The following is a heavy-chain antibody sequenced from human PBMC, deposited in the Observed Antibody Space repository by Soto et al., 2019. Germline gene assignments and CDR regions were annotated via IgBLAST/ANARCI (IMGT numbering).Heavy chain of an antibody. Sequence: SSETLSLTCAVYGGSFSGYYCTWIRQPPGKGLEWIGEVNYSGSTNYNPSLKSRVTISVDTSKNQFSLKLRSVTAADTAVYYCARGMVVTPLGYWSQGTLVT. CDR2: VNYSGST. CDR1: GGSFSGYY. V-gene: IGHV4-34*01. D-gene: IGHD2-21*02. CDR3: ARGMVVTPLGY. J-gene: IGHJ4*02.